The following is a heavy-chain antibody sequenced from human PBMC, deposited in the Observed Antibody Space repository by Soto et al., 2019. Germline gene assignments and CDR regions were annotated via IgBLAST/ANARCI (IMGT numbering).Heavy chain of an antibody. J-gene: IGHJ4*02. CDR2: VHDSWGS. V-gene: IGHV4-59*12. CDR1: GGSISNYY. CDR3: ARTPLL. Sequence: SETLSLTCTVSGGSISNYYWSWFRQTPGKGLEWIGYVHDSWGSNYNPSLKSRVAISLDTSKSQFSLKLNSVTAADTAVYYCARTPLLCGQGTLVTVSS. D-gene: IGHD1-26*01.